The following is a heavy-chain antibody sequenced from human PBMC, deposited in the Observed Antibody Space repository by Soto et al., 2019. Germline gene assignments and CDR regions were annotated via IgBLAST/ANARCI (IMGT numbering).Heavy chain of an antibody. CDR1: GGSFSGYY. D-gene: IGHD6-6*01. CDR3: ARVRIAARPIDY. Sequence: PSETLSLTCAVYGGSFSGYYWSWIRLPPGKGLEWIGEINHSGSTNYNPSLKSRVTISVDTSKNQFSLKLSSVTAADTAVYYCARVRIAARPIDYWGQGTLVTVSS. J-gene: IGHJ4*02. V-gene: IGHV4-34*01. CDR2: INHSGST.